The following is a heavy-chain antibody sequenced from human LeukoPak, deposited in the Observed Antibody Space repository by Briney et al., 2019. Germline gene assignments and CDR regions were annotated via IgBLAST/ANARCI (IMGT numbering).Heavy chain of an antibody. CDR3: ARAPTKGTTAIFDY. D-gene: IGHD5-24*01. CDR2: ISSSSTI. Sequence: GGSLRLSCAASGFTFSTYAINWVRQAPGKGLEWVSYISSSSTIYYADSVKGRFTISRDNAKNSLYLQMNSLRAEDTAVYYCARAPTKGTTAIFDYWGQGTLVTVSS. J-gene: IGHJ4*02. V-gene: IGHV3-48*04. CDR1: GFTFSTYA.